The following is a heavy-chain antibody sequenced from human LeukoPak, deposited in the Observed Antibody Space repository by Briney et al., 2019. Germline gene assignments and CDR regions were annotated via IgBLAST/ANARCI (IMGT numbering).Heavy chain of an antibody. CDR3: ARIPLRRITIFGVALRWFDP. V-gene: IGHV4-34*01. Sequence: SETLSLTCAVYGGSFSGYYWSWIRQPPGKGLEWIGEINHSGSTNYNPSLKSRATISVDTSKNQFSLKLSSVTAADTAVYYCARIPLRRITIFGVALRWFDPWGQGTLVTVSS. CDR1: GGSFSGYY. CDR2: INHSGST. D-gene: IGHD3-3*01. J-gene: IGHJ5*02.